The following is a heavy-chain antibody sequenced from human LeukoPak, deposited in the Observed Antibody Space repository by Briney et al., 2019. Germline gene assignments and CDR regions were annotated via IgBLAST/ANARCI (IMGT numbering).Heavy chain of an antibody. CDR2: IKQDGSEK. CDR1: GFTFSNYW. D-gene: IGHD3-3*01. Sequence: GGSLRLSCVASGFTFSNYWMSWVRQAPGKGLEWVANIKQDGSEKYFVDSVKGRFTISRDNAKNSLYLQMNSLRAEDTAVYYCARLREIPVFGVVTKSTSYFDYWGQGTLVTVSS. CDR3: ARLREIPVFGVVTKSTSYFDY. J-gene: IGHJ4*02. V-gene: IGHV3-7*01.